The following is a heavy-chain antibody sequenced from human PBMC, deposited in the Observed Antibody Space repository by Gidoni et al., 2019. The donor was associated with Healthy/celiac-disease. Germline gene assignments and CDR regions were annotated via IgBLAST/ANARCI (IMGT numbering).Heavy chain of an antibody. V-gene: IGHV1-69*01. Sequence: QVQLLQSGAAVKKPGSSVTVSCQASGGTFSSYAIRWVRQGPGQGLEWMGGIIPILGTANYAQKFQGRVTITADESTSTAYMELSSLRSEDTDVYDCARDGIAARQYYYYGMDVWGQGTTVTVSS. CDR2: IIPILGTA. J-gene: IGHJ6*02. D-gene: IGHD6-6*01. CDR1: GGTFSSYA. CDR3: ARDGIAARQYYYYGMDV.